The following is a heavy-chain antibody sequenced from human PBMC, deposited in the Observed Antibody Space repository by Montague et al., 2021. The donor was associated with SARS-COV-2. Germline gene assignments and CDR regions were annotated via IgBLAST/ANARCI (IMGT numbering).Heavy chain of an antibody. V-gene: IGHV4-59*01. Sequence: SETLSLTCSVSGGSINNYFWGWIRQSPGKGLEWVGYMHSTGSTAYNPSLKSRVIISVDTSKTQISLKLSSVSAADTALYYCARAVVGAKTATIESWGQGTLVNVSS. D-gene: IGHD2-15*01. CDR1: GGSINNYF. J-gene: IGHJ4*02. CDR2: MHSTGST. CDR3: ARAVVGAKTATIES.